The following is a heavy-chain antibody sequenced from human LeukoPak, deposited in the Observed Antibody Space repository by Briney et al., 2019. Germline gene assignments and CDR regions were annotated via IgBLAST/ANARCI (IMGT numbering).Heavy chain of an antibody. CDR1: GFTFSGSA. CDR3: ARQKDCSGGSCYSFDP. V-gene: IGHV3-73*01. J-gene: IGHJ5*02. D-gene: IGHD2-15*01. Sequence: GGSLKLSCAASGFTFSGSAMHWVRQASGQGLEWVGRIRTKAASYATAFAASVKGRFTISRDDSKNTAYLQMNSLRSEDTAVYYCARQKDCSGGSCYSFDPWGQGTLVTVSS. CDR2: IRTKAASYAT.